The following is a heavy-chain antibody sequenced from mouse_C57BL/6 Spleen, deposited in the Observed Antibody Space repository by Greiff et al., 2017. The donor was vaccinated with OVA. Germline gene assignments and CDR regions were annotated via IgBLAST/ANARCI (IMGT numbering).Heavy chain of an antibody. V-gene: IGHV1-61*01. CDR2: IYPSDSET. CDR3: AKERGNYVALYAMDY. J-gene: IGHJ4*01. D-gene: IGHD2-1*01. Sequence: QVQLQQPGAELVRPGSSVKLSCKASGYTFTSYWMDWVKQRPGQGLEWIGNIYPSDSETHYNQKFKDKATLTVDKSSSTAYMQLSSLTSEDSAVYYCAKERGNYVALYAMDYWGQGTSVTVSS. CDR1: GYTFTSYW.